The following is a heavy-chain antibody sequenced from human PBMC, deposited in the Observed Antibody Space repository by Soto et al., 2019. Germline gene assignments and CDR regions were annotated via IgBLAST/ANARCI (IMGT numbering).Heavy chain of an antibody. Sequence: SETLSLTCTVSGGSISSSSYYWGWIRQPPGKGLEWIGSSSYTENTYYSPSLRSRVTISVDTSKSQFSLKLSSVTAADTAVYQCARHVAFPYYGAGSFYYFDYWGQGALVTVSS. J-gene: IGHJ4*02. D-gene: IGHD3-10*01. V-gene: IGHV4-39*01. CDR3: ARHVAFPYYGAGSFYYFDY. CDR1: GGSISSSSYY. CDR2: SSYTENT.